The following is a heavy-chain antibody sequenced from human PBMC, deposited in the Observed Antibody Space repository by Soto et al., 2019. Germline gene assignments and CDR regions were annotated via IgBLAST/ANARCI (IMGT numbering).Heavy chain of an antibody. Sequence: EVQLVESGGDLVQPGGSLRLSCAASRFTFSDYSMNWVRQAPGKWLEWVSYISGGGETIYYADSVRGRFTISRDNAKNSLFLQMNSLREEDTAVYYCARESPSSQWLPTRYFDYWGQGTLVTVSS. J-gene: IGHJ4*02. CDR2: ISGGGETI. CDR1: RFTFSDYS. D-gene: IGHD6-19*01. V-gene: IGHV3-48*02. CDR3: ARESPSSQWLPTRYFDY.